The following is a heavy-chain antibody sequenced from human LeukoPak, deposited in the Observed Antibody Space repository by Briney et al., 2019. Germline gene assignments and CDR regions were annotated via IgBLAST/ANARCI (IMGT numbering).Heavy chain of an antibody. CDR1: GFTFGDHA. J-gene: IGHJ6*02. D-gene: IGHD5-18*01. V-gene: IGHV3-49*04. CDR3: SRGPIQLWLHNAMDV. Sequence: PGRSLLLSCAASGFTFGDHAMSWVRPAPGKGLEWVGFIRSKAYGETTEYAASVKGRFTISRDDSKSIAYLQMNSLKTEDTAVYYCSRGPIQLWLHNAMDVWGQGTTVTVSS. CDR2: IRSKAYGETT.